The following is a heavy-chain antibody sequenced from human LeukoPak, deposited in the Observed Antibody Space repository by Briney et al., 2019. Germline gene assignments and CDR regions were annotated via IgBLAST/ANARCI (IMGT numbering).Heavy chain of an antibody. CDR1: GGSSSDTTYY. Sequence: SETLSLTCTVSGGSSSDTTYYWAWIRQPPGKGLEWIGSIYFSETKYNPSLKSRITISGDTSKNQFSLKLSSVTAADTAVYYCASTSKLVISRGGFDIWGQGTMVTVSA. J-gene: IGHJ3*02. V-gene: IGHV4-39*01. D-gene: IGHD3-22*01. CDR2: IYFSET. CDR3: ASTSKLVISRGGFDI.